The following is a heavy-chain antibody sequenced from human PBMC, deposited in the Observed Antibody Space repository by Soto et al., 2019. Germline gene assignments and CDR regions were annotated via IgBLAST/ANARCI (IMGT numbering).Heavy chain of an antibody. CDR2: INHSGST. CDR1: GGSFSGYY. D-gene: IGHD6-13*01. V-gene: IGHV4-34*01. CDR3: GRTNSSSWPPLAY. Sequence: PSETLSLTCAVYGGSFSGYYWSWIRQPPGKGLEWIGEINHSGSTNYNPSLKSRVTISVETSKNQFSLKLSSVTAAYTGVVYCGRTNSSSWPPLAYWGQGTLVPVSS. J-gene: IGHJ4*02.